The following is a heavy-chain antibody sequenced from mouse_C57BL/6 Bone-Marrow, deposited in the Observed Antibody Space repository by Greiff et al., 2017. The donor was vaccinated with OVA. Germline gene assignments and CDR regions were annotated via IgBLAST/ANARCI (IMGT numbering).Heavy chain of an antibody. CDR1: GYAFSSSW. CDR3: ARENSKAAY. V-gene: IGHV1-82*01. CDR2: IYPGDGDT. Sequence: VKLQESGPELVKPGASVKISCKASGYAFSSSWMNWVKQRPGKGLEWIGRIYPGDGDTNYNGKFKGKATLTADKSSSTAYMQLSSLTSEDSAVYYCARENSKAAYWGQGTLVTVSA. J-gene: IGHJ3*01. D-gene: IGHD2-5*01.